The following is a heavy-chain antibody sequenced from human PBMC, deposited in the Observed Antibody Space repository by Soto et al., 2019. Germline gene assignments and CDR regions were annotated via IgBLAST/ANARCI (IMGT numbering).Heavy chain of an antibody. CDR1: GFTFSSYG. CDR3: ARETTLTGYYGVGGDY. J-gene: IGHJ4*02. Sequence: GGSLRLSCAASGFTFSSYGMHWVRQAPGKGLEWVAVIWYDGSNKYYADSVKGRFTISRDNSKNTLYLQMNSQRAEDTAVYYCARETTLTGYYGVGGDYWGQGTLVTVSS. D-gene: IGHD3-9*01. CDR2: IWYDGSNK. V-gene: IGHV3-33*01.